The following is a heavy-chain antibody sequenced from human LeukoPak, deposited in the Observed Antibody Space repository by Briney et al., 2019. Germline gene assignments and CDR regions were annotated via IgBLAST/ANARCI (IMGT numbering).Heavy chain of an antibody. CDR3: ARGLDIVVVTAYDGCYFDY. D-gene: IGHD2-21*02. J-gene: IGHJ4*02. CDR2: ISSSSSYI. Sequence: PGGSLRLSCAASGFTFSSYSMNWVRQAPGKGLEWVSSISSSSSYIYYADSVKGRFTVSRDNAKNSLYLQMNSLRAEDTAVYYCARGLDIVVVTAYDGCYFDYRGQGTLVTVSS. CDR1: GFTFSSYS. V-gene: IGHV3-21*01.